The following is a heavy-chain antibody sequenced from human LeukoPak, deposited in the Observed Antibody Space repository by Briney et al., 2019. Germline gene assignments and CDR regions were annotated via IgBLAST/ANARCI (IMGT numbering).Heavy chain of an antibody. Sequence: GASVKVSCKASGYIFTGYYMHWVRQAPGQGLEWMGWINPNSGGTNYAQKFQGRVTMTRDTSISTAYMELSRLRSDDTAVYYCARYEWELLRSVDYWGQGTLVTVSS. J-gene: IGHJ4*02. CDR2: INPNSGGT. V-gene: IGHV1-2*02. D-gene: IGHD1-26*01. CDR3: ARYEWELLRSVDY. CDR1: GYIFTGYY.